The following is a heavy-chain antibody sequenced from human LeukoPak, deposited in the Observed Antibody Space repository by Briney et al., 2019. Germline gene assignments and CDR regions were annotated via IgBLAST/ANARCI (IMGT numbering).Heavy chain of an antibody. J-gene: IGHJ4*02. CDR1: GFTFSSYS. CDR2: ISSSSSYI. D-gene: IGHD3-22*01. Sequence: GGSLRLSCAASGFTFSSYSMNWVRQAPGKGPEWVSSISSSSSYIYYADSVKGRFTISRDNAKNSLYLQMNSLRAEDTAVYYCARAVYDSSCYYPTGGFDSWGQGTLVTVPS. V-gene: IGHV3-21*01. CDR3: ARAVYDSSCYYPTGGFDS.